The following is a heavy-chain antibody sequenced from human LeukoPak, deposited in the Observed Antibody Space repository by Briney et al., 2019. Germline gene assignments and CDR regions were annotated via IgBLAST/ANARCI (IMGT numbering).Heavy chain of an antibody. Sequence: GASLRLSCAASGFTFSTYWMSWVCQAPGKGLECVANIKRDGSEKYYVDSVKGRFTIFRDDAKSSLYLQMNSLRAEDTAVYFCARVYTGNRWHFDYWGQGTLVTVSS. CDR3: ARVYTGNRWHFDY. CDR2: IKRDGSEK. CDR1: GFTFSTYW. J-gene: IGHJ4*02. D-gene: IGHD2-2*02. V-gene: IGHV3-7*03.